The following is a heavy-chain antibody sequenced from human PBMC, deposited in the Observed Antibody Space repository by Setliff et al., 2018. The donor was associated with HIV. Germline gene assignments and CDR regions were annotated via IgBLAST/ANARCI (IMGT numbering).Heavy chain of an antibody. V-gene: IGHV3-13*01. CDR1: GFTLRSYD. J-gene: IGHJ6*03. CDR3: ARGLAVAGKSYYDYYYMDV. CDR2: LGVRGDT. D-gene: IGHD6-19*01. Sequence: PGGSLRLSCVVSGFTLRSYDMYWVRQAPGKGLEWVSGLGVRGDTYYTGSVKGRFAISRESAKNSLYLQMSNLRPEDTGVYYCARGLAVAGKSYYDYYYMDVWGKGTTVTVSS.